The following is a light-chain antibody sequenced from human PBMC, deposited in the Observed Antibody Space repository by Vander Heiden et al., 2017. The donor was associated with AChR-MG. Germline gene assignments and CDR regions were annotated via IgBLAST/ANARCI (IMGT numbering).Light chain of an antibody. J-gene: IGKJ4*01. V-gene: IGKV1-5*03. CDR1: QRISTS. Sequence: DIQMSQSPSTLSASVGDRVTITCRASQRISTSLAWYQQTPGTAPKPLIYKASSLESGVPSRFSGSGSGSEFTLTISSLHPDDFATYYCQQDDSYPDTFGGGTKVEIK. CDR3: QQDDSYPDT. CDR2: KAS.